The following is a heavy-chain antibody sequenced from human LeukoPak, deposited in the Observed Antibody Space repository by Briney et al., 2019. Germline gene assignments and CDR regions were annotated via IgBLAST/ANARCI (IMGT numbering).Heavy chain of an antibody. D-gene: IGHD5-24*01. CDR2: IYSGGST. CDR1: GFTVSSNY. V-gene: IGHV3-53*01. CDR3: ARGPVGDGYNFDY. Sequence: GGSLRLSCVASGFTVSSNYMSWVRQAPGKGLEWVSVIYSGGSTYYADSVKGRFTISRDNSKNTLYLQMNSLRAEDTAVYYCARGPVGDGYNFDYWGQGTLVTVSS. J-gene: IGHJ4*02.